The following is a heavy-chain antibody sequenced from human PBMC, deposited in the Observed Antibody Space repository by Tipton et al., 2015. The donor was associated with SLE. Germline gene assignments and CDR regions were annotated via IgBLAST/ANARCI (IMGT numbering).Heavy chain of an antibody. Sequence: RSLRLSCAASGFTFSSYGMHWVRQAPGKGLEWVAVIWYDGRNKYYADSVKGRFTISRDNSKNTLYLQMNSLRAEDTAVYYCAKTMGRQLWTPPDYWGQGTLVTVSS. CDR2: IWYDGRNK. V-gene: IGHV3-33*06. J-gene: IGHJ4*02. D-gene: IGHD6-13*01. CDR3: AKTMGRQLWTPPDY. CDR1: GFTFSSYG.